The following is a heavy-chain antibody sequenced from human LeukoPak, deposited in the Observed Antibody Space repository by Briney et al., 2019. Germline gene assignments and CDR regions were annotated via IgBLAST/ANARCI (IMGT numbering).Heavy chain of an antibody. D-gene: IGHD1-26*01. V-gene: IGHV4-39*07. CDR3: ASYREVFDY. J-gene: IGHJ4*02. Sequence: NPSETLSLTCTVSGGSISTSSYYWGWVRQPPGKGLEWIGNIFYSGSTYYNPSLKSRVTISVDTSKNQFSLKLSSVTAADTAVYYCASYREVFDYWGQGTLVTVSS. CDR1: GGSISTSSYY. CDR2: IFYSGST.